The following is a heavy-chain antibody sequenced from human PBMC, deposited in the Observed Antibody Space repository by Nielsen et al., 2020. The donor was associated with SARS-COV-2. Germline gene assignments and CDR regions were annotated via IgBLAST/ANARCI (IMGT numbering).Heavy chain of an antibody. J-gene: IGHJ4*02. D-gene: IGHD6-19*01. CDR3: AKGDSSGWYAADY. CDR1: GFTFSSYG. V-gene: IGHV3-30*18. Sequence: GESLKISCAASGFTFSSYGMHWVRQAPGKGLEWVAVISYDGSNKYYADSVKGRFTISRDNSKNTLYLQMNSPRAEDTAVYYCAKGDSSGWYAADYWGQGTLVTVSS. CDR2: ISYDGSNK.